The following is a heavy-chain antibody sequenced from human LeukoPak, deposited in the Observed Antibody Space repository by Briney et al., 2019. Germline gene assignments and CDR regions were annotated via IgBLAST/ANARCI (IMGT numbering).Heavy chain of an antibody. V-gene: IGHV4-31*03. CDR3: ARDEYDGWFDP. J-gene: IGHJ5*02. Sequence: SETLSLTCTVSGGSISSGGYYWSWIRQHPGKGLEWIGYIYYSGSTYYNPSLKSRVTISVDTSKNQFSLKLSSVTAADTAVYYCARDEYDGWFDPWGQGTLVTVSS. CDR1: GGSISSGGYY. D-gene: IGHD3-10*01. CDR2: IYYSGST.